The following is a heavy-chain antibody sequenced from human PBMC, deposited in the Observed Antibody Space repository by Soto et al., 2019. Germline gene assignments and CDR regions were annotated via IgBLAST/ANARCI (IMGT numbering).Heavy chain of an antibody. J-gene: IGHJ4*02. CDR3: ARVGYIDY. Sequence: QVQLVQSGAEVKKPGASVKVSCKASGYTFTSYYMHWVRQAPGQGLQWMGIINPSAGSTSYAQKSXGXVXRTRDTSTSTVYMEMSSLRSEDMAVYYCARVGYIDYWGQGTLVTVSS. CDR1: GYTFTSYY. V-gene: IGHV1-46*03. CDR2: INPSAGST. D-gene: IGHD3-16*02.